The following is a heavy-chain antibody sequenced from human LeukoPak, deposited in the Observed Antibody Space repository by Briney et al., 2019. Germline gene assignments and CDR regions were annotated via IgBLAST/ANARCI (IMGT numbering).Heavy chain of an antibody. Sequence: GGSLRLSCVVSGFTFNRCWMNWVRQAPGKGLEWVSAISGSGGSTYYADSVKGRFTISRDNSKNTLYLQMNSLRAEDTAVYYCAKDHDSSGYYSNDYFDYWGQGTLVTVSS. D-gene: IGHD3-22*01. V-gene: IGHV3-23*01. J-gene: IGHJ4*02. CDR3: AKDHDSSGYYSNDYFDY. CDR1: GFTFNRCW. CDR2: ISGSGGST.